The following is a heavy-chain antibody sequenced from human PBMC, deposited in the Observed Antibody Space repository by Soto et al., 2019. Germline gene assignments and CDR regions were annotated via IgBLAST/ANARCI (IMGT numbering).Heavy chain of an antibody. V-gene: IGHV3-48*02. CDR2: ISSSSSTI. CDR3: ARGIQYYDSSGHNVDY. CDR1: GFTFNNYV. J-gene: IGHJ4*02. D-gene: IGHD3-22*01. Sequence: EVQLLESGGGLVQPGGSLRLSCVASGFTFNNYVMRWVRQAPAKGLEWVSYISSSSSTIYYADSVKGRFTISRDNAKNSLYLQMNSLRDEDTAVYYCARGIQYYDSSGHNVDYWGQGTLVTVSS.